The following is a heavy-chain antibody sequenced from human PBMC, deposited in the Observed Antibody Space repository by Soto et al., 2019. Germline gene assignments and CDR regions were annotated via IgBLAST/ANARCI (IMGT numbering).Heavy chain of an antibody. CDR2: ISGSGGST. V-gene: IGHV3-23*01. CDR3: AKDWLSMTTVTGYNWFES. Sequence: GGSLRLSCAPSGFTFSSYAMSWVRQATGKGLAWVSAISGSGGSTYYADSVKGRFTISRDNSKNTLYLQMNSLRAEDTAVYYCAKDWLSMTTVTGYNWFESWGQGTLVTVSS. J-gene: IGHJ5*01. CDR1: GFTFSSYA. D-gene: IGHD4-17*01.